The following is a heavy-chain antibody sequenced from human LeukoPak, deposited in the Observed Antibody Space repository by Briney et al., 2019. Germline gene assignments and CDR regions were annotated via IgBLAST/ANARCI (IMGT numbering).Heavy chain of an antibody. CDR3: AKGDTVTSNFDY. J-gene: IGHJ4*02. V-gene: IGHV3-23*01. CDR2: ITGNGGTT. Sequence: GVSLRLSCAASGFTFSTYTMNWVRQATGKGLEWVSAITGNGGTTYHADSVKGRFTISRDNSKNTLYLQMNSLRVEDTAVYYCAKGDTVTSNFDYWGQGTLVSVSS. D-gene: IGHD4-17*01. CDR1: GFTFSTYT.